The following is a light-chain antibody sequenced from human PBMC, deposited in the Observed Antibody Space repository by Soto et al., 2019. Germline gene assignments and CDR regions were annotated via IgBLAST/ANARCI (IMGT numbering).Light chain of an antibody. Sequence: QPVLTQPASVSGSPGQSITISCTGTSSDVGAYNYVSWYQQYPGKAPKLMLYEVSNRPSGDSNRFSGSKSGNTASLTISGLQAEDEADYYCSSYSSSSTPVVFGGGTKLTVL. J-gene: IGLJ2*01. V-gene: IGLV2-14*01. CDR2: EVS. CDR1: SSDVGAYNY. CDR3: SSYSSSSTPVV.